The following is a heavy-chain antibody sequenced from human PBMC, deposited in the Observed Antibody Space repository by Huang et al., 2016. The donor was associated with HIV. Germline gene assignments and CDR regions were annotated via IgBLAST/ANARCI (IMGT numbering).Heavy chain of an antibody. J-gene: IGHJ4*01. CDR1: GGSISSHY. V-gene: IGHV4-59*11. D-gene: IGHD2-15*01. CDR3: ARDRRHCSGGSCYYSDY. Sequence: QVQLQESGPGLVTPSETLSLTCSVSGGSISSHYWSWIRQPPGKGLEWIGSIYYSGVSNYSPSRKSRVFISGDTSRNQFALKLSSVTAADTAIYYCARDRRHCSGGSCYYSDYWGHGTLVTVSS. CDR2: IYYSGVS.